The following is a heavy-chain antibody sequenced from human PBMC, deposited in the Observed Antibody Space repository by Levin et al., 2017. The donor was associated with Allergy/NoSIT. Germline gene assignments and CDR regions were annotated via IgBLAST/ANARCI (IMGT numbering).Heavy chain of an antibody. J-gene: IGHJ1*01. CDR3: ARGYYYDSSGYLPVEYFQH. CDR1: GGTFSSYA. V-gene: IGHV1-69*13. CDR2: IIPIFGTA. Sequence: ASVKVSCKASGGTFSSYAISWVRQAPGQGLEWMGGIIPIFGTANYAQKFQGRVTITADESTSTAYMELSSLRSEDTAVYYCARGYYYDSSGYLPVEYFQHWGQGTLVTVSS. D-gene: IGHD3-22*01.